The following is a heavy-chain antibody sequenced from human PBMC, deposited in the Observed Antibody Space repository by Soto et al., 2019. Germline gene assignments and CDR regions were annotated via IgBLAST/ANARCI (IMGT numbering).Heavy chain of an antibody. CDR3: ARLKSVVVTAITRRGGFWFDP. CDR1: GGSISSGGYS. V-gene: IGHV4-30-2*01. D-gene: IGHD2-21*02. J-gene: IGHJ5*02. CDR2: IYHSGST. Sequence: PSETLSLTCAVSGGSISSGGYSWSWIRQPPGKGLEWIGYIYHSGSTYYNPSLKSRVTISVDRSKNQFSLKLSSVTAADTAVYYCARLKSVVVTAITRRGGFWFDPWGQGTLVTVSS.